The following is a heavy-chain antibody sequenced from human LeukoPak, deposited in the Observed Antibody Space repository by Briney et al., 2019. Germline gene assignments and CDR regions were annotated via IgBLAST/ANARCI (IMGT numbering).Heavy chain of an antibody. CDR3: ERVSYYYYMDV. V-gene: IGHV4-34*01. CDR2: INHSGST. J-gene: IGHJ6*03. Sequence: SETLSLTCAVYGGSFSGYYWSWIRQPPGKGLEWIGEINHSGSTNYNPSLKSRVTISVDTSKNQFSLKLSSVTAADTAVYYCERVSYYYYMDVWGKGTTVTVSS. CDR1: GGSFSGYY.